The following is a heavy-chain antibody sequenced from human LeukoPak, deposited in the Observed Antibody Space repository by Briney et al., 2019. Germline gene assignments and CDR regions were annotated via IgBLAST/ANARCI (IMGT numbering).Heavy chain of an antibody. CDR2: IYTSGST. CDR1: GGSISSYY. D-gene: IGHD3-10*01. CDR3: ARTAGYYYGSGSYYAWFDP. Sequence: PSETLSLTCTVSGGSISSYYWSWIRQPAGKGLEWIGRIYTSGSTNYNPSLKSRVTMSVDTSKNQFSLKLSSVTAADTAVYYCARTAGYYYGSGSYYAWFDPWGQGTLVTVSS. V-gene: IGHV4-4*07. J-gene: IGHJ5*02.